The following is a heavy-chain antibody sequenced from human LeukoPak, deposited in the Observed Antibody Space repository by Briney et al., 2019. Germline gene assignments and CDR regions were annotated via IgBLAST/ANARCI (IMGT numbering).Heavy chain of an antibody. Sequence: EGSLRLSCAASGFSFSSYNMNWVRQAPGKGLEWVSFISSSSSYIYYVDSVKGRFTISRDNAKNSLYLQMNSLRAEDTAVYYCARAPGYRGFLDYWGQGNLVTVSS. CDR1: GFSFSSYN. D-gene: IGHD5-18*01. CDR2: ISSSSSYI. J-gene: IGHJ4*02. CDR3: ARAPGYRGFLDY. V-gene: IGHV3-21*01.